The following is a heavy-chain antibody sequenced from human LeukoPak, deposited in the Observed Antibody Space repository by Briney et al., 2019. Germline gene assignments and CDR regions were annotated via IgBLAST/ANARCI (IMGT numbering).Heavy chain of an antibody. J-gene: IGHJ4*02. CDR3: AKERDTMIVVAIKGSVDY. Sequence: GGSLRLSCAASGFTFSSYAMSWVRQAPGKGLEWVSAISGSGGSTYYADSVKGRFTISRDNSKNTLYLQMNSLRAEDTAVYYCAKERDTMIVVAIKGSVDYWGQGTLVTVSS. CDR1: GFTFSSYA. V-gene: IGHV3-23*01. D-gene: IGHD3-22*01. CDR2: ISGSGGST.